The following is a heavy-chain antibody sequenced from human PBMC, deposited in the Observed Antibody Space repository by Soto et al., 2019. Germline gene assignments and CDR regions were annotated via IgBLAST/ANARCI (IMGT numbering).Heavy chain of an antibody. CDR3: ARILLGTYYDFWSASDAFDI. CDR2: IDWDDDK. CDR1: GFSLSTSGMC. Sequence: GSGPTLVNPTQTLTLTCTFSGFSLSTSGMCVSWIRQPPGKALEWLARIDWDDDKYYSTSLKTRLTISKDTSKNQVVLTMTNMDPVDTATYYCARILLGTYYDFWSASDAFDIWGQGTMVTVSS. D-gene: IGHD3-3*01. J-gene: IGHJ3*02. V-gene: IGHV2-70*11.